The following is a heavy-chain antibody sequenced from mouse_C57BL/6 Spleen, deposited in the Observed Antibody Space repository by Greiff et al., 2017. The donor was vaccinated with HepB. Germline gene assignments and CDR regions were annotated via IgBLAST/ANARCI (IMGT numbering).Heavy chain of an antibody. J-gene: IGHJ3*01. CDR3: ERDNQHRRREGLGY. CDR1: GFTFSSYA. CDR2: ISDGGSYT. D-gene: IGHD3-2*02. V-gene: IGHV5-4*01. Sequence: EVKVVESGGGLVKPGGSLKLSCAASGFTFSSYAMSWVRHTPEKSLEWVATISDGGSYTYYPDNVKGRFTISRDNAKNNLYLQMSHLKSEDTAMYYWERDNQHRRREGLGYWGQETLVTVSA.